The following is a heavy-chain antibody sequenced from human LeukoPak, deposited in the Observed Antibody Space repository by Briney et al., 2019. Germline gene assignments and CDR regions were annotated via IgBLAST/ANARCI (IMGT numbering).Heavy chain of an antibody. CDR3: ARHLKDDYNYLDFDY. CDR1: GGSISTYY. V-gene: IGHV4-59*08. D-gene: IGHD5-24*01. J-gene: IGHJ4*02. Sequence: SETLSLTCTVSGGSISTYYWSWIRQPPGKGLEWIGYIYNSGRTNYNPSLKSRVTMSVDTPKNQFSLKLSSVTAADTAVYYCARHLKDDYNYLDFDYSGQGTLVTVSS. CDR2: IYNSGRT.